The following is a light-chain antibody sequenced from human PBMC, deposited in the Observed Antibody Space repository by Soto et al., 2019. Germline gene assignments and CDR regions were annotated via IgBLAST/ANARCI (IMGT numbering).Light chain of an antibody. V-gene: IGKV4-1*01. J-gene: IGKJ1*01. CDR2: WAS. CDR1: QTISSW. Sequence: DIQMTQSPSTLSGSVGDIVTITCRASQTISSWLAWYQQKPGQSPKLFIYWASTRESGVPDRFSGSGSGTDFTLTISSLQAEDAAVYYCQQYYSSPGTFGQGTKVDIK. CDR3: QQYYSSPGT.